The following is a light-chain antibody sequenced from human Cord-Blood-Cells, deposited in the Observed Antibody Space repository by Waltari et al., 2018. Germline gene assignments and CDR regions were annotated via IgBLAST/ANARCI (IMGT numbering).Light chain of an antibody. CDR2: QDS. J-gene: IGLJ2*01. V-gene: IGLV3-1*01. CDR3: QAWDSSTVV. CDR1: KLGDKY. Sequence: SYELTQPPSVSVSPGQTASITCPGDKLGDKYACWYQQKPGQSSVLAIYQDSKRPSGIPERFSGSNSGNTATLTISGTQAMDEADYYCQAWDSSTVVFGGGTKLTVL.